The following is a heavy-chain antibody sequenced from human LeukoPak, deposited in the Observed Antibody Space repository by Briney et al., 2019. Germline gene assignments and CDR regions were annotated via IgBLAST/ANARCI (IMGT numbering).Heavy chain of an antibody. Sequence: GGSLRLSCAASGFIFSDAWMNWVRQAPGKGLVWVSHINSDGSSTNYADSVKGRFTISRDNSKNTLYLQMNSLSDEDTAVYYCARGGTFYFQHWGQGTLVTVSS. CDR1: GFIFSDAW. D-gene: IGHD2/OR15-2a*01. V-gene: IGHV3-74*01. CDR3: ARGGTFYFQH. CDR2: INSDGSST. J-gene: IGHJ1*01.